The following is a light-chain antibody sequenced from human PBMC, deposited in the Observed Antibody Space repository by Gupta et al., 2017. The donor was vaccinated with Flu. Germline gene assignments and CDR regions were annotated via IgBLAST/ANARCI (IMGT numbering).Light chain of an antibody. CDR3: QQYSAWPLT. CDR2: GAS. Sequence: PASLSVSPGERAILSCRASQSVSSNLAWYQQKPGQPPRLLFYGASTGATGIPARFSGSGSGTEFTLAISSLQSEDFAVYYCQQYSAWPLTFGGGTKVEIK. CDR1: QSVSSN. V-gene: IGKV3-15*01. J-gene: IGKJ4*01.